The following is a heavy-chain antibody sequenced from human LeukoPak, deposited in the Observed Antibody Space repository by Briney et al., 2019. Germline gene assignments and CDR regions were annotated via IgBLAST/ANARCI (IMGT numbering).Heavy chain of an antibody. V-gene: IGHV5-51*01. CDR3: ARAPTPRLLPDPYYFDY. J-gene: IGHJ4*02. Sequence: GKSLKISCKGSGYSFTSYWIGWVRQMPGKGLEWMGIIYPGDSDTRYSPSFQGQVTISADKSISTAYLQWSSLKASDTAMYYCARAPTPRLLPDPYYFDYWGQGTLVTVSS. CDR1: GYSFTSYW. CDR2: IYPGDSDT. D-gene: IGHD2-15*01.